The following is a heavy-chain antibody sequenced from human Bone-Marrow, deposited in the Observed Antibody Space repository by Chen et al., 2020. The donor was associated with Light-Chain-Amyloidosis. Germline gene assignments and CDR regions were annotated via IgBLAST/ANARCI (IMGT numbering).Heavy chain of an antibody. CDR1: GFTVSSNY. D-gene: IGHD5-12*01. CDR3: ARNGLGTYSGYPEDY. V-gene: IGHV3-53*01. CDR2: IYSGGST. J-gene: IGHJ4*02. Sequence: EVQLVESGGGLIQPGGSLRLSCAASGFTVSSNYMSWVRQAPGKGLECVSVIYSGGSTYYADSVKGRFTISRDNSKNTLYLQMNSLRAEDTAVYYCARNGLGTYSGYPEDYWGQGTLVTVSS.